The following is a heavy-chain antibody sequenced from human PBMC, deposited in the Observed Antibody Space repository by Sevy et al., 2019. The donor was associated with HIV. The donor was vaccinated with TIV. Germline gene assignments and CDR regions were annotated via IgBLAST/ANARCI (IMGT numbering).Heavy chain of an antibody. J-gene: IGHJ4*02. CDR1: GYTFTSYD. CDR2: MSPKSGNT. V-gene: IGHV1-8*01. D-gene: IGHD6-19*01. CDR3: ARAGSGWYDHYFDD. Sequence: ASVKVSCKTSGYTFTSYDINWVRQATGQGLEWMGWMSPKSGNTGYAQKFQGRLTMTRNTSISTAYMELSSLRSDDTAVYYCARAGSGWYDHYFDDWGQRTLVTVSS.